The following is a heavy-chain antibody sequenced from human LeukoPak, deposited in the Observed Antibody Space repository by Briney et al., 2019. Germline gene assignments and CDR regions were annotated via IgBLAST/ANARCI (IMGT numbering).Heavy chain of an antibody. V-gene: IGHV4-30-2*01. CDR2: IYHSGST. CDR1: GGSISSGGYY. CDR3: ASLHGDGSGSYYNLYYYYYYMDV. J-gene: IGHJ6*03. D-gene: IGHD3-10*01. Sequence: PSETLSLTCTVSGGSISSGGYYWSWIRQPPGKGLEWIGYIYHSGSTYYNPSLKSRVTISVDRSKNQFSLKLSSVTAADTAVYYCASLHGDGSGSYYNLYYYYYYMDVWGKGTTVTVSS.